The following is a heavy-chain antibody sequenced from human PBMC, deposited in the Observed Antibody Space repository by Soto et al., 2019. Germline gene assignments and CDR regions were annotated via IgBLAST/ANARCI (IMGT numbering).Heavy chain of an antibody. D-gene: IGHD2-15*01. CDR1: DYSISSGYY. CDR2: IYHSGST. Sequence: KPSETLSLTCAVSDYSISSGYYWGWIRQPPGKGLEWIGSIYHSGSTYYNPSLKSRVTISVDTSKNQFSLKLSSVTAADTAVYYCARDSSENCSGGSCYSYYYYGMDVWGQGTTVT. V-gene: IGHV4-38-2*02. J-gene: IGHJ6*02. CDR3: ARDSSENCSGGSCYSYYYYGMDV.